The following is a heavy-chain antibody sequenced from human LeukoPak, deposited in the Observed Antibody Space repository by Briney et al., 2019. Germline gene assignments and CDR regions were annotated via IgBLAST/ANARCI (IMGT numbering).Heavy chain of an antibody. V-gene: IGHV4-38-2*02. CDR3: ARVPYYYGSGSSLYYFDY. CDR1: GGSISSYY. D-gene: IGHD3-10*01. J-gene: IGHJ4*02. Sequence: SETLSLTCTVSGGSISSYYWSWIRQPPGKGLEWIGSIYHSGSTYYNPSLKSRVTISVDTSKNQFSLKLSSVTAADTAVYYCARVPYYYGSGSSLYYFDYWGQGTLVTVSS. CDR2: IYHSGST.